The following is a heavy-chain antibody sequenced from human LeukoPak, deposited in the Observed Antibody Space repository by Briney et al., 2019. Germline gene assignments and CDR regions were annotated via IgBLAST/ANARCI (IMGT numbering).Heavy chain of an antibody. J-gene: IGHJ4*02. Sequence: GGSLRLSCAASGFTFSSYGMHWVRQAPGKGLEWVAFIRYDGSNKYYADSVKGRFTISRDNSKNTLYLQMNSLRAEDTAVYYCARDGEDTAMVFGYWGQGTLVTVSS. D-gene: IGHD5-18*01. V-gene: IGHV3-30*02. CDR3: ARDGEDTAMVFGY. CDR2: IRYDGSNK. CDR1: GFTFSSYG.